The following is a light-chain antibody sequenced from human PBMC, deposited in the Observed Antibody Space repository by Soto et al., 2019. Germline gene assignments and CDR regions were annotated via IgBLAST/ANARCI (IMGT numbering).Light chain of an antibody. CDR3: LHDYNYPLT. CDR2: ATS. Sequence: AIQINQSPSSLSASVRDRVTITCRASQDIKHDLGWYQQQPGKAHKLLIYATSNLKSGVPSRFSGTGSGTDFTLTITGLQPEDFATYYCLHDYNYPLTFGGGTKVDIK. CDR1: QDIKHD. J-gene: IGKJ4*01. V-gene: IGKV1-6*02.